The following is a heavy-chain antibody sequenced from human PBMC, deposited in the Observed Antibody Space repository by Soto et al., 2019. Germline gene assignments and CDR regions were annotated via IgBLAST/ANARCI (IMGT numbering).Heavy chain of an antibody. Sequence: GGSLRLSCAASGFTFSSYSMNWVRQAPGKGLEWVSSISSSSSYIYYADSVKGRFTISRDNAKNSLYLQMNSLRAEDTAVYYCARDRITIFGVVDGMDVWGQGTTVTVSS. V-gene: IGHV3-21*01. CDR1: GFTFSSYS. CDR3: ARDRITIFGVVDGMDV. D-gene: IGHD3-3*01. CDR2: ISSSSSYI. J-gene: IGHJ6*02.